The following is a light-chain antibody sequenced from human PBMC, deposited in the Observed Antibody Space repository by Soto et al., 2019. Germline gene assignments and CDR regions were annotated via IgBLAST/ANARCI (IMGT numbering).Light chain of an antibody. CDR3: QQYLNSVRT. Sequence: DIVMTPSPESLAVSLGQRATINCKSIQSVLYSSNNQNDLAWFQQKPGQPPKLLIYWASTRESGVPDRFSGSGSGTDFTLTISSLQAEDVAVYCCQQYLNSVRTFGQGAKVQI. J-gene: IGKJ1*01. V-gene: IGKV4-1*01. CDR2: WAS. CDR1: QSVLYSSNNQND.